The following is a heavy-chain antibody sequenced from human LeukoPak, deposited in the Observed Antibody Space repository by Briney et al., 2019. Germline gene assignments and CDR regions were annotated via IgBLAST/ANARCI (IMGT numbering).Heavy chain of an antibody. D-gene: IGHD3-10*01. CDR3: ARDRGSYGMDV. Sequence: GVSLRLSCAASGFTFSGYHMSWIRQAPGKGLEWVSYISSSSTYTNYADSVKGRFTISRDNAKNSLYLQMNSLRAEDTAVYFCARDRGSYGMDVWGQGTTVTVTS. CDR2: ISSSSTYT. J-gene: IGHJ6*02. V-gene: IGHV3-11*05. CDR1: GFTFSGYH.